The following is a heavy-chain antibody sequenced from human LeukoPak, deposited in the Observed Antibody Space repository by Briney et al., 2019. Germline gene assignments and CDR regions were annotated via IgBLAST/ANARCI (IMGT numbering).Heavy chain of an antibody. CDR1: GYTFTGYY. CDR3: ARESVRWGAGGY. D-gene: IGHD7-27*01. V-gene: IGHV1-2*02. Sequence: ASVKVSCKASGYTFTGYYIHWVRQAPGQGLEWMGWINPNSGGTNYAQKFQGRVTMTRDTSISTAYMELSRLRSDDTAVYYCARESVRWGAGGYWGQGTLVTVSS. J-gene: IGHJ4*02. CDR2: INPNSGGT.